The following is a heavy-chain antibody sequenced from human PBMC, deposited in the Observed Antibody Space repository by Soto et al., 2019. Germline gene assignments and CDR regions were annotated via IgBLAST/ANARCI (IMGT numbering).Heavy chain of an antibody. D-gene: IGHD3-22*01. V-gene: IGHV1-69*01. CDR1: GGTFSSYA. CDR3: ARDTGHYYDSSGYYHYFDY. CDR2: IIPIFGTA. Sequence: QVQLVQSGAEVKQPGSSVKVSCKASGGTFSSYAISWVRQAPGQGLEWMGGIIPIFGTANYAQKFQGRVTITADESTSTAYMELSSLRAEDTAVYYCARDTGHYYDSSGYYHYFDYWGQGTLVTVSS. J-gene: IGHJ4*02.